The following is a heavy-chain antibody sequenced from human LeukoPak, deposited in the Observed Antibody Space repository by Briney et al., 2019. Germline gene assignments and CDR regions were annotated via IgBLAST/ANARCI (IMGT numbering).Heavy chain of an antibody. D-gene: IGHD6-6*01. J-gene: IGHJ4*02. CDR2: TNPSGGST. V-gene: IGHV1-46*01. CDR3: ARESRSSDFDY. CDR1: GYAFTSYY. Sequence: ASVKVSCKASGYAFTSYYMHWVRQAPGQGLEWMGITNPSGGSTSNAQKFQGRVTMTRDTSTSTVYMELSSLRSEDTAVCYCARESRSSDFDYWGQGTLVTVSS.